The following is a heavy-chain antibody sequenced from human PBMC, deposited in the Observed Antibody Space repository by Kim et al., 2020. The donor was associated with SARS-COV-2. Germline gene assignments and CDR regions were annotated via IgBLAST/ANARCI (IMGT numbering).Heavy chain of an antibody. CDR2: INTNTGKS. Sequence: ASVKVSCKASGYTFTSYAMNWVRQAPGQELEWMGWINTNTGKSTYAQGFTGRFVFSLDTSVSTAYLQISSLKAEDTAVYYCARDRQQLVQDWFDPWGQGTLVTVSS. J-gene: IGHJ5*02. CDR3: ARDRQQLVQDWFDP. V-gene: IGHV7-4-1*02. D-gene: IGHD6-13*01. CDR1: GYTFTSYA.